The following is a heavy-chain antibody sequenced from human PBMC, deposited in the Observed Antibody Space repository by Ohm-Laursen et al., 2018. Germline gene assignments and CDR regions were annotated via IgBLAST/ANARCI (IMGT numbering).Heavy chain of an antibody. Sequence: SLRLSCAATGFPFSAYSMNWVRQAPGKGLEWISYISNVVSVTWYADSVKGRLTISRDNAKNSLYLQMNSLRVEDTAVFYCARGHYDMNLWGQGTTVTVSS. CDR1: GFPFSAYS. CDR3: ARGHYDMNL. V-gene: IGHV3-48*04. J-gene: IGHJ6*02. CDR2: ISNVVSVT.